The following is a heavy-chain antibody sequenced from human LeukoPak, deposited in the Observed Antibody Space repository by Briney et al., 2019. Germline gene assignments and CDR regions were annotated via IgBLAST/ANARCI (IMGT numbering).Heavy chain of an antibody. Sequence: PGGSLRLSCAASGFTFSSYGMHWVRQAPGKGLEWVAVIRYDGSNKYYADSVKGRFTISRDNSKNTLYLQMNSLRAEDTAVYYCARDRFAYGGNTDYWGQGTLVTVSS. V-gene: IGHV3-33*01. CDR2: IRYDGSNK. CDR3: ARDRFAYGGNTDY. J-gene: IGHJ4*02. CDR1: GFTFSSYG. D-gene: IGHD4-23*01.